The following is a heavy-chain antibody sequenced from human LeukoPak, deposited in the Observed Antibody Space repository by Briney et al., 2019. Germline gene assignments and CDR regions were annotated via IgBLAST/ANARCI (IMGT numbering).Heavy chain of an antibody. CDR1: GFTFSSYA. CDR2: ISSSGSFI. V-gene: IGHV3-21*01. J-gene: IGHJ3*02. CDR3: ARDLRYCSSASCSENGAFDI. D-gene: IGHD2-2*01. Sequence: GGSLRLSCAASGFTFSSYAMSWVRQAPGGGLEWVSSISSSGSFIYYADSVKGRFTISRDNARNSLFLQMNSLRAEDTAVYYCARDLRYCSSASCSENGAFDIWGQGTMVTVSS.